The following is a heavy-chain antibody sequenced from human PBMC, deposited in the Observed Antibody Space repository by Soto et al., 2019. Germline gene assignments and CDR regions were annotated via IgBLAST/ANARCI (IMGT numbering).Heavy chain of an antibody. D-gene: IGHD3-10*01. CDR1: GFTFSSYE. V-gene: IGHV3-48*03. Sequence: PGGSLRLSCVASGFTFSSYEMNWVRQAPGKGLEWVSYISSSGSTIYYADSVKGRFTISRDNAKNSLYLQMNSLRAEDTAVYYCARELLSYYYYYGMDVWGQGTTVTVSS. CDR2: ISSSGSTI. J-gene: IGHJ6*02. CDR3: ARELLSYYYYYGMDV.